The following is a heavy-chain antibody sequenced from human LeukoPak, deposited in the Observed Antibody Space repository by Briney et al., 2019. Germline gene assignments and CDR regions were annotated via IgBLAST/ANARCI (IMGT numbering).Heavy chain of an antibody. CDR3: ASGLFGELRIDY. CDR1: GFAVSSNY. J-gene: IGHJ4*02. Sequence: PGGSLRLSCAASGFAVSSNYMSWVRQAPGKGLEWVSVIYSGGSTYYADSVKGRFTISRDNSKNTLYLQMNSLRAEDTAVYYCASGLFGELRIDYWGQGTLVTVSS. CDR2: IYSGGST. D-gene: IGHD3-10*02. V-gene: IGHV3-53*01.